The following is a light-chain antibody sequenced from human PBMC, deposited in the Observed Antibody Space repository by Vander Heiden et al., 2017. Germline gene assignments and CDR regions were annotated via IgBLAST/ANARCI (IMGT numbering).Light chain of an antibody. CDR3: QQYNNWPST. Sequence: EIVMTQSPATLSVSPGERATLSCRASQSVSSNLAWYQQRPGQAPRLLIYGASTRATGIPARLSRTGSGTEFTLTISSLQSEDFAVYYCQQYNNWPSTFGQGTKVEIK. J-gene: IGKJ1*01. CDR1: QSVSSN. CDR2: GAS. V-gene: IGKV3-15*01.